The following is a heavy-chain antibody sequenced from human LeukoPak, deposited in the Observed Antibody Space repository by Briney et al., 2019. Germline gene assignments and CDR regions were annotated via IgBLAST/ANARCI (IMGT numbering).Heavy chain of an antibody. J-gene: IGHJ3*02. CDR1: GFTFSSYA. CDR3: ANNDYVWGSYRTMWGAFDI. D-gene: IGHD3-16*02. Sequence: PGGSLRLSCAASGFTFSSYAMSWVRQAPGKGLEWVSAISGSGGSTYYAASVKGRFTISRDNSKNTLYLQMNSLRAEDTAVYYCANNDYVWGSYRTMWGAFDIWGQGTMVTVSS. CDR2: ISGSGGST. V-gene: IGHV3-23*01.